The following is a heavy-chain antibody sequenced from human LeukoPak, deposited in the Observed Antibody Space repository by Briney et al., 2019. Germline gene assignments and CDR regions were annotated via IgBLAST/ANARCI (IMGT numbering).Heavy chain of an antibody. CDR2: ISSSSSYI. J-gene: IGHJ3*02. CDR1: GFTFSSYS. V-gene: IGHV3-21*01. D-gene: IGHD2-21*01. CDR3: ARAIVGFDAFDI. Sequence: GGSLRLSCAASGFTFSSYSVNWVRQAPGKGLEWVSSISSSSSYIYYADSVKGRFTISRDNAKNSLYLQMNSLRAEVTAVYYCARAIVGFDAFDIWGQGTMVTVSS.